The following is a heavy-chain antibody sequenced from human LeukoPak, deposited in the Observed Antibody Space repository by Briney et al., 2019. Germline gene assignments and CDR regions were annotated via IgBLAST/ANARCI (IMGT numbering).Heavy chain of an antibody. D-gene: IGHD2-8*01. Sequence: PGGSLRLSCAASGFTFSDYEMNWVRQAPGKGLEWVSYISSSGGTTYYADSVRGRFTISRDNAKHSLYLQINSLRAEDTAVYYCARVSANYFDYWGQGTLVTVPS. CDR3: ARVSANYFDY. J-gene: IGHJ4*02. CDR1: GFTFSDYE. CDR2: ISSSGGTT. V-gene: IGHV3-48*03.